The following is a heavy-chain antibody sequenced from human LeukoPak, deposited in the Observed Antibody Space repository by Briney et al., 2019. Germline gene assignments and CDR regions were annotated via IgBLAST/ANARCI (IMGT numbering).Heavy chain of an antibody. J-gene: IGHJ4*02. CDR1: GFTFSSYA. CDR3: AKAFDWSYRQLTPVGSFDY. Sequence: PSGGSLRLSCAASGFTFSSYAMSWVRQAPGKGLEWVSAISGSGGSTYYADSVKGRFTISRDNSKNTLYLQMNSLRAEDTAVYYCAKAFDWSYRQLTPVGSFDYWGQGTLVTVSS. CDR2: ISGSGGST. D-gene: IGHD3-9*01. V-gene: IGHV3-23*01.